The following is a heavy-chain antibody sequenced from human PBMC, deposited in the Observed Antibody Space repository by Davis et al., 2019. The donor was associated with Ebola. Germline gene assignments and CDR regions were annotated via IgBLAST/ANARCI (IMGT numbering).Heavy chain of an antibody. CDR2: IYHSGST. Sequence: SCAVSGGSISSGGYSWSWIRQPPGEGMEWIGYIYHSGSTYYNPSLKSRVTISVDTSKNQFSLKLSSVTAADTAVYYCAREIPGSSSDYWGQGTLVTVSS. J-gene: IGHJ4*02. V-gene: IGHV4-30-2*01. CDR3: AREIPGSSSDY. D-gene: IGHD6-6*01. CDR1: GGSISSGGYS.